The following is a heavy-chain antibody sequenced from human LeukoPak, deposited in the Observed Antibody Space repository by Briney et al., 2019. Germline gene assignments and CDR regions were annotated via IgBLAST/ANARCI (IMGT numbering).Heavy chain of an antibody. J-gene: IGHJ4*02. D-gene: IGHD2-2*01. CDR3: ARGCSSTSCQIY. Sequence: GGSRRLSCAASGFTFSSYGMHGVRQAPGKGLEWVAVIWYDGSNKYYADSVKGRFTISRDNSKNTLYLQMNSLRAEDTAVYYCARGCSSTSCQIYWGQGTLVTVSS. CDR2: IWYDGSNK. V-gene: IGHV3-33*01. CDR1: GFTFSSYG.